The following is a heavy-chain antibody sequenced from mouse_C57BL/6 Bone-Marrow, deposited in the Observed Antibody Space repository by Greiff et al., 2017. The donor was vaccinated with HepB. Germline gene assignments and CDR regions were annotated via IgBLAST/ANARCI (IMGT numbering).Heavy chain of an antibody. Sequence: VQLQQSGPELVKPGASVKISCKASGYTFTDYYLNWVKQRPGQGLEWIGWIFPGSGSTYYNEKFKGKATLTVDKSSSTAYMLLSSLTSEDSAVYFCARRGWLFPAWFAYWGQGTLVTVSA. CDR3: ARRGWLFPAWFAY. CDR1: GYTFTDYY. J-gene: IGHJ3*01. V-gene: IGHV1-75*01. CDR2: IFPGSGST. D-gene: IGHD2-3*01.